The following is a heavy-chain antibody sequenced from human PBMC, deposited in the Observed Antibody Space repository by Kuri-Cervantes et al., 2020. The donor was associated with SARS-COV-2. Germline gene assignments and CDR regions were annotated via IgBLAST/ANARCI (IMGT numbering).Heavy chain of an antibody. CDR2: IYSCGST. CDR1: GFTVSSNY. J-gene: IGHJ6*03. CDR3: AKVVVAATPREGYYYYYMDV. V-gene: IGHV3-53*01. D-gene: IGHD2-15*01. Sequence: GESLKISCAASGFTVSSNYMSWVRQAPGKGLEWVSVIYSCGSTYYADSVKGRFTISRDNSKNTLYLQMNSLRAEDTAVYYCAKVVVAATPREGYYYYYMDVWGKGTTVTVSS.